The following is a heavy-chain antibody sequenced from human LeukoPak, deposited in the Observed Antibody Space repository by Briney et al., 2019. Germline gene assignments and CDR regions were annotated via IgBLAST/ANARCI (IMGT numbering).Heavy chain of an antibody. CDR1: GGTFSRYA. CDR2: IIPMLGIE. CDR3: ARSPGGGGWYHY. J-gene: IGHJ4*02. D-gene: IGHD2-8*02. V-gene: IGHV1-69*04. Sequence: GASVEPSCKASGGTFSRYAISWVRQAPGLGVKWRGRIIPMLGIENYAQKFQGRVTITADKSTSTAYMKLSSLRSEDTAVYYCARSPGGGGWYHYWGQGTLVTVSS.